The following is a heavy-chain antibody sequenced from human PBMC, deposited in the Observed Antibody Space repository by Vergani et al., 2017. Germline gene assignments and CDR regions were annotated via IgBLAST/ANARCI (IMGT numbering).Heavy chain of an antibody. CDR2: ISSSSSYI. D-gene: IGHD3-3*01. V-gene: IGHV3-11*06. J-gene: IGHJ3*02. Sequence: QVQLVESGGGLVKPGGSLRLSCAASGFTFSDYYMSWIRQAPGKGLEWVSYISSSSSYIYYADSVKGRFTISRDNAKNSLYLQMNSLRAEDTAVYYCARQYYDFWSGYSPTYDAFDIWGQGTMVTVSS. CDR1: GFTFSDYY. CDR3: ARQYYDFWSGYSPTYDAFDI.